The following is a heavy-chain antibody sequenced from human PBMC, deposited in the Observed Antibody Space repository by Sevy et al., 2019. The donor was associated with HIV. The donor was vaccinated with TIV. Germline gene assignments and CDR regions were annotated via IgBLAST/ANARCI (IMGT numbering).Heavy chain of an antibody. D-gene: IGHD6-13*01. Sequence: GGSLRLSCAASGFTFSSHWMSWVRQAAGKGLEWVANIKQDRSEKYHVDSVKGRFTSSRDNAKNSLSLQMNSLRAEDTAVYYCARDTGGIGMDVWGQGTTVTVSS. CDR2: IKQDRSEK. J-gene: IGHJ6*02. CDR1: GFTFSSHW. CDR3: ARDTGGIGMDV. V-gene: IGHV3-7*01.